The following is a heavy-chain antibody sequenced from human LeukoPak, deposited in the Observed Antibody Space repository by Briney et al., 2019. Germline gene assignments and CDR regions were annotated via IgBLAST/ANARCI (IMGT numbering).Heavy chain of an antibody. CDR2: ISGEPDGDPE. Sequence: GSLSLSCAASGFSLKNVRINWVRQGPGKGLEWIGHISGEPDGDPEEYAAPVKGRFIISRDDGEDTFYLQLTNLKIEDTAVYYCTVDIVWGQGTLVTVSS. CDR3: TVDIV. D-gene: IGHD2-15*01. J-gene: IGHJ4*02. V-gene: IGHV3-15*01. CDR1: GFSLKNVR.